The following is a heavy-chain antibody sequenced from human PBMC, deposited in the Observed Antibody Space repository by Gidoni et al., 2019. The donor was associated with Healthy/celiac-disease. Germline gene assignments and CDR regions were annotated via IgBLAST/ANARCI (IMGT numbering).Heavy chain of an antibody. CDR3: TTDVGRQWNWFDP. Sequence: EVQLVESGGGLVKPGGSLRLSCAASRFTFSNAWMSWVRQAPGKGLEWVGRIKSKTDGGTTDHAAPVKGRFTISRDDSKNTLYLQMNSLKTEDTAVYYCTTDVGRQWNWFDPWGQGTLVTVSS. D-gene: IGHD1-1*01. V-gene: IGHV3-15*01. CDR2: IKSKTDGGTT. CDR1: RFTFSNAW. J-gene: IGHJ5*02.